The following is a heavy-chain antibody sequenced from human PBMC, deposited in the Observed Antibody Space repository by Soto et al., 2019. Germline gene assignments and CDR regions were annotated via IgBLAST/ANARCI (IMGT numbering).Heavy chain of an antibody. D-gene: IGHD5-18*01. CDR2: VRYDGNK. J-gene: IGHJ4*02. Sequence: QVQLVESGGGVVQPGKSLTLSCAASGFTFSNYGMHWVRQAPGKGLQWVAIVRYDGNKKYADSVKGRFTISRDNSKNTLFLQMNSLRDEDTAVYHCASCYPDDFDYWGQGTLVTVSS. CDR1: GFTFSNYG. V-gene: IGHV3-33*01. CDR3: ASCYPDDFDY.